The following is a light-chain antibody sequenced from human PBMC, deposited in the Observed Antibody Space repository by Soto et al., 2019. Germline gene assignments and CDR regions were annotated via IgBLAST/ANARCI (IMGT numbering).Light chain of an antibody. CDR2: KAS. Sequence: DIPMTQSPSTLSASVGDRVTITCRASQSISSWLAWYQQKPGKAPKLLIYKASSLESGVPSRFSGSGSGTEFTLTISSLQPDDFATYYCQQYNSPWLTFGGGTKVEIK. CDR3: QQYNSPWLT. CDR1: QSISSW. V-gene: IGKV1-5*03. J-gene: IGKJ4*01.